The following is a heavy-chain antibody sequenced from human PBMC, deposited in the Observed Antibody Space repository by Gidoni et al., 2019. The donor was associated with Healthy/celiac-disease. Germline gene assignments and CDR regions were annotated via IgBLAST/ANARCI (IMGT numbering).Heavy chain of an antibody. CDR3: AKDKRLAD. J-gene: IGHJ4*02. CDR1: GFTFSSYG. CDR2: ISYDGSNK. V-gene: IGHV3-30*18. D-gene: IGHD1-1*01. Sequence: QVQLVESGGGVVQPGRSLRLSCAASGFTFSSYGMHWVRQAPGKGLEWVAVISYDGSNKYYADSVKGRFTISRDNSKNTLYLQMNSLRAEDTAVYYCAKDKRLADWGQGTLVTVSS.